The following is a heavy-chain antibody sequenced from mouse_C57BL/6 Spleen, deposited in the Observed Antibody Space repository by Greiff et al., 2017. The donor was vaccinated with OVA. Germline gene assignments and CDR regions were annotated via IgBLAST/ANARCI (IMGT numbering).Heavy chain of an antibody. CDR1: GYTFTSYW. D-gene: IGHD1-1*01. Sequence: QVQLQQPGAELVRPGTSVKLSCKASGYTFTSYWMHWVKQRPGQGLEWIGVIDPSDSYTNYNQKFKGKATLTVDTSSSTAYMQLSSLTSEDSAVYYCARGYYYGSSYGYFDVWGTGTTVTVSS. CDR3: ARGYYYGSSYGYFDV. CDR2: IDPSDSYT. V-gene: IGHV1-59*01. J-gene: IGHJ1*03.